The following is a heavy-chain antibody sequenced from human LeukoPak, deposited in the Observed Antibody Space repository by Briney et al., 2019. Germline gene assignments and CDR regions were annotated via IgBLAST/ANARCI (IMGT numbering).Heavy chain of an antibody. V-gene: IGHV3-23*01. D-gene: IGHD3-9*01. Sequence: PGGSLRLSCAASGFTFSSYAISWVRQAPGKGLEWVSAISGSGGSTYYADSVKGRFTISRDNSKNTLYLQMNSLRAEDTAVYYCAKARLRYFDWLFNYWGQGTLVTVSS. J-gene: IGHJ4*02. CDR2: ISGSGGST. CDR3: AKARLRYFDWLFNY. CDR1: GFTFSSYA.